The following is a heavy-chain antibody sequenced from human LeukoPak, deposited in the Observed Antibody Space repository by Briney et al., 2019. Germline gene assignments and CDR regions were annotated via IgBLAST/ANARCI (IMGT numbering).Heavy chain of an antibody. CDR3: ASESRQLGN. Sequence: SETLSLTCTVSGASISSLYWSWIRQPPGRGLEWIGFISNSGSPTYNPPLNSRVTISQDTSKNQFSLKVNYVTAADTAVYYCASESRQLGNWGQGTLVTVSS. CDR2: ISNSGSP. J-gene: IGHJ4*02. CDR1: GASISSLY. V-gene: IGHV4-59*01. D-gene: IGHD7-27*01.